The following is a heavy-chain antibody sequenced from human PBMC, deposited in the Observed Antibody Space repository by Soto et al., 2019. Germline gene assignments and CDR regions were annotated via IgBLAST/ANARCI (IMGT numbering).Heavy chain of an antibody. J-gene: IGHJ6*02. D-gene: IGHD3-9*01. CDR3: ARFGYYVILSGPTVDYYYGMDV. Sequence: ASVKVSCKASGYTFTSYGISWVRQAPGQGLERMGWISAYNGNTNYAQKVQGRVTMTTDTSTSTAYMELRSLRSDDTAVYYCARFGYYVILSGPTVDYYYGMDVWGQGTTVTVSS. CDR1: GYTFTSYG. CDR2: ISAYNGNT. V-gene: IGHV1-18*01.